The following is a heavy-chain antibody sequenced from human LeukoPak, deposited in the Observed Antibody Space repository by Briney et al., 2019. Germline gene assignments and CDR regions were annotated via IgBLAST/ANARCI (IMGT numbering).Heavy chain of an antibody. D-gene: IGHD3-22*01. CDR1: GFTFNVYW. CDR2: IKLDGGEK. CDR3: ASWKVVVSNGGFDI. J-gene: IGHJ3*02. Sequence: GGSLRLSCAASGFTFNVYWMSWVRQAPGKGLEWVANIKLDGGEKYYVDSVKGRFTISRDNAKNSLYLQMNSLRAEDTAVYYCASWKVVVSNGGFDIWGQGTMVTVSS. V-gene: IGHV3-7*01.